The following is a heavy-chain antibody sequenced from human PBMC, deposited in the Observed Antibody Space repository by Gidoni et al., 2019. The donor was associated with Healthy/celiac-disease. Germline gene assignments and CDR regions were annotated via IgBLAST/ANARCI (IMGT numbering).Heavy chain of an antibody. Sequence: VQLQESGPGLVKPSETLSLICAVSGYSISSGYYWGWIRQPPGKGLEWIGSIYHSGSTYYNPSLKSRVTISVDTSKNQFSLKLSSVTAADTAVYYCARDPNWGSIDYWGQGTLVTVSS. CDR2: IYHSGST. J-gene: IGHJ4*02. V-gene: IGHV4-38-2*02. CDR1: GYSISSGYY. CDR3: ARDPNWGSIDY. D-gene: IGHD7-27*01.